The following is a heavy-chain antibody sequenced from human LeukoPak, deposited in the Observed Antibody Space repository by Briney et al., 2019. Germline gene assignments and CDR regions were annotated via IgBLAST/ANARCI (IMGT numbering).Heavy chain of an antibody. J-gene: IGHJ4*02. CDR2: FNANSGAT. V-gene: IGHV1-2*02. CDR1: GYTFTVYH. D-gene: IGHD3-3*01. CDR3: ARDPYDGNYFFDY. Sequence: ASVKVSCKTSGYTFTVYHVHWVRQAPGQGLEWMGWFNANSGATKYAQKFQGRVTMTRDTSIGTDFMELTSLISGDTAIYYCARDPYDGNYFFDYWGQGTLVTVAS.